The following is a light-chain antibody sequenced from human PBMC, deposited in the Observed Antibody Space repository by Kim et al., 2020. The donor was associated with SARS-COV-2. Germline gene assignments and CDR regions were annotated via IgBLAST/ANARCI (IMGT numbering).Light chain of an antibody. CDR1: QSISNY. CDR3: QQRSKWPLT. J-gene: IGKJ4*01. V-gene: IGKV3-11*01. CDR2: DAF. Sequence: EIVLTQSPATLSLSPGERATLSCRASQSISNYLAWYQQKPGQAPRLLIYDAFNRATGIPARFSGSGSGTDFTLTISSLEPEDFAVYYCQQRSKWPLTFGGGTKVDIK.